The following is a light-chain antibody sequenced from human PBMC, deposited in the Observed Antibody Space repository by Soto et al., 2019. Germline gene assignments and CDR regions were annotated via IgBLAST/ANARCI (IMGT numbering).Light chain of an antibody. Sequence: ALIQPASVSGSPGQSITISCTGTSGDIGSYNRVSWYQQHPGKAPKLIIYEVTDRPSGVSNRFSGSKSGNTASLTISGLQAEDEAEYYCSSYTNINTRACVFGTGTKVTVL. CDR1: SGDIGSYNR. CDR3: SSYTNINTRACV. J-gene: IGLJ1*01. CDR2: EVT. V-gene: IGLV2-14*01.